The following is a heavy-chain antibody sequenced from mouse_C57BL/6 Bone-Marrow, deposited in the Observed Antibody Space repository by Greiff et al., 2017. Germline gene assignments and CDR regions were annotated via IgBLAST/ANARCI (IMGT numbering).Heavy chain of an antibody. V-gene: IGHV5-4*03. D-gene: IGHD2-3*01. J-gene: IGHJ2*01. CDR2: ISDGGSYT. CDR1: GFTFSSYA. CDR3: ARGWLPLGW. Sequence: EVKLVESGGGLVKPGGSLKLSCAASGFTFSSYAMSWVRQTPEKRLEWVATISDGGSYTYYPDNVKGRFTISRDNAKNNLYLQMSHLKSEDTAMYYCARGWLPLGWWGQGTTLTVSS.